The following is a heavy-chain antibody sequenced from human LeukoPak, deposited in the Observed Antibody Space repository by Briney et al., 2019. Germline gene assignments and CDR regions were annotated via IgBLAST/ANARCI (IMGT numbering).Heavy chain of an antibody. CDR2: IKQDGSEK. CDR1: GFTVSSNY. J-gene: IGHJ4*02. D-gene: IGHD5-18*01. Sequence: GGSLRLSCAASGFTVSSNYMSWVRQAPGKGLEWVANIKQDGSEKYYVDSVKGRFTISRDNAKNSLYLQMNSLRAEDTAVYYCAREKGYSYGNYWGQGTLVTVSS. CDR3: AREKGYSYGNY. V-gene: IGHV3-7*01.